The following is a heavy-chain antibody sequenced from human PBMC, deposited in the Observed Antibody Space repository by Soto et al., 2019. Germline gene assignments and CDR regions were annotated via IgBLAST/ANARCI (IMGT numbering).Heavy chain of an antibody. D-gene: IGHD2-2*01. V-gene: IGHV1-3*01. Sequence: ASVKVSCKASGYTFTNYAVHWVRQAPGQRLEWMGWINAGNGNTRFSQGFQGRLSLTRDISARTVYMELSSLRSEDTAVYFCARGHLAVVPVASWFYYMDVWGEGTTVTVSS. J-gene: IGHJ6*03. CDR2: INAGNGNT. CDR3: ARGHLAVVPVASWFYYMDV. CDR1: GYTFTNYA.